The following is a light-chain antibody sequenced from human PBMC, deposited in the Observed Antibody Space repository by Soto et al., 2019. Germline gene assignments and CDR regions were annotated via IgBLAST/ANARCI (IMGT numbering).Light chain of an antibody. J-gene: IGKJ4*01. CDR1: QGISSY. Sequence: DIQLTQSPSILSASVGDRVTITCRASQGISSYLAWYQQKPGKAPKLLIYAASTLQSGVPSRFIGRGSWTEFTLTISSLQPEDFATYHCQQLNSYPLTFGGGTKVEIK. CDR3: QQLNSYPLT. CDR2: AAS. V-gene: IGKV1-9*01.